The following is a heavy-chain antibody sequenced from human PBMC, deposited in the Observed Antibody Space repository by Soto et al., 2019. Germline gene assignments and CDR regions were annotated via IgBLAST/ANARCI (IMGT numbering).Heavy chain of an antibody. J-gene: IGHJ4*02. D-gene: IGHD5-18*01. Sequence: QVQLQESGPGLVKPSQTLSLTCTVSGGSINSGGYCWSWIRQHPGKGLDWIGCISYGGSTSYNPSLTRRVTISVDTSKNQFSLKLTSVTAAATAVYYCSRGILVWGQGALITVSS. CDR2: ISYGGST. CDR1: GGSINSGGYC. CDR3: SRGILV. V-gene: IGHV4-31*03.